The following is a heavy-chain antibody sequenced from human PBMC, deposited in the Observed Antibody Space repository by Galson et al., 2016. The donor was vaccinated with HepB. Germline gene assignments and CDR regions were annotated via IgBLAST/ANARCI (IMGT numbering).Heavy chain of an antibody. J-gene: IGHJ6*02. Sequence: QAPGKGLQWVSSINGDGDKTKYADSVKGRFTISRDNSKNSLVLQMNGLRVDDTALYYCAREMVTGSSSAYYYGMGVWGQGTTVTVSS. CDR3: AREMVTGSSSAYYYGMGV. V-gene: IGHV3-23*01. D-gene: IGHD6-6*01. CDR2: INGDGDKT.